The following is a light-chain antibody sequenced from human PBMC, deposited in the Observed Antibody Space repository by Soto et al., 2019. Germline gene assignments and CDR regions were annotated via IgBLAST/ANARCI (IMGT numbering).Light chain of an antibody. CDR3: QQHNSYSFT. V-gene: IGKV1-5*03. CDR2: NAS. J-gene: IGKJ5*01. CDR1: QTVSTW. Sequence: DIQMTQSPSTLSASVGDRVSITCRASQTVSTWLAWYQQKPGKASRLLIYNASRLQSGVPSRFSGSGGGTDFTLSISSVQPEDFATYYCQQHNSYSFTFGQGTRLENK.